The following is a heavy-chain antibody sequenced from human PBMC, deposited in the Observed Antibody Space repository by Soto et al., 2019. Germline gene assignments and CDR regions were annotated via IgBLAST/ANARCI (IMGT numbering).Heavy chain of an antibody. D-gene: IGHD3-10*01. CDR1: GGSISSYY. V-gene: IGHV4-59*01. CDR2: IYYSGST. Sequence: QVQLQESGPGLVKPSETLSLTCTVSGGSISSYYWSWIRQPPGKGLECIGYIYYSGSTNYHPSLTCRVTITVDTSKIQYSLKPSSVTAADTAVDYCAIYGSGSYPLFDPWGQGTLVTVSA. J-gene: IGHJ5*02. CDR3: AIYGSGSYPLFDP.